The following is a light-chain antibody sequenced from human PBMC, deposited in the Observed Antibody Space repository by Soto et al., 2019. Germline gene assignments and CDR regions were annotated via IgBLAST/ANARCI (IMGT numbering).Light chain of an antibody. J-gene: IGKJ2*01. Sequence: EIVLTQSPATLSLSPGERATLSCRASQSVSSYLAWYQQKPGQAPRLLIYDASNRATGIPARFSGSGSGTDFTLTISSLEPEDFAVYYCQQYNNWPPVFGQGTKLEIK. CDR1: QSVSSY. CDR3: QQYNNWPPV. V-gene: IGKV3-11*01. CDR2: DAS.